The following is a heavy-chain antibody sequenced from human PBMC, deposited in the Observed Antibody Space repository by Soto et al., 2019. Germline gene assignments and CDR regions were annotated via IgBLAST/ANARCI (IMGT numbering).Heavy chain of an antibody. D-gene: IGHD3-16*01. CDR3: ARGRRTPAMGEYWFDS. J-gene: IGHJ5*01. Sequence: QVQLVQSGAEVKKPGASVKVSCKASGYTFTSYDINWVRQATGQGLEWMGWMNPNSGNTGYAQKFQGRVTMTRNTSISTAYMELSSLRSEDTAVYYCARGRRTPAMGEYWFDSWGQGTLVTVSS. CDR1: GYTFTSYD. V-gene: IGHV1-8*01. CDR2: MNPNSGNT.